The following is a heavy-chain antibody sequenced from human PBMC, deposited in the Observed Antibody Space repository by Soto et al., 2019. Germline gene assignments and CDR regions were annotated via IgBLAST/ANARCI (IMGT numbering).Heavy chain of an antibody. CDR1: GGTFSSYA. CDR3: ATRPTEADWFDP. Sequence: QVQLVQSGAEVKKPGSSVKVSCKASGGTFSSYAISWVRQAPGQGIEWMGGIIPIFGTANYAQKFQGRVTITADESTSTAYMELSSLRSEDTAVYFCATRPTEADWFDPWGQGTLVTVSS. V-gene: IGHV1-69*01. CDR2: IIPIFGTA. J-gene: IGHJ5*02.